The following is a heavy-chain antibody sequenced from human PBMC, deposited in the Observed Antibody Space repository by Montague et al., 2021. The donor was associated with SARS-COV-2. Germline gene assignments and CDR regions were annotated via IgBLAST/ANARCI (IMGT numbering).Heavy chain of an antibody. CDR1: GFSLSTSGMC. D-gene: IGHD1-26*01. CDR2: IGWDDDK. J-gene: IGHJ4*02. CDR3: ARELFYFDY. Sequence: PALVKPTQTLTLTCTFSGFSLSTSGMCVSWIRQPPGKALEWLARIGWDDDKYYSTSLKTRPTISKDTSKDQVVLTMTNMDPVDTATYYCARELFYFDYWGQGTLVTVSS. V-gene: IGHV2-70*11.